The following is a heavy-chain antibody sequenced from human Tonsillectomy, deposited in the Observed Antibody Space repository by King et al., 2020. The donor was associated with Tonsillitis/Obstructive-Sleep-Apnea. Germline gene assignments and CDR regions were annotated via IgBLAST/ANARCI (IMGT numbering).Heavy chain of an antibody. CDR2: INHSGST. J-gene: IGHJ6*03. CDR1: GGSFSGYY. V-gene: IGHV4-34*01. D-gene: IGHD1-26*01. Sequence: VQLQQWGAGLLKPSETLSLTCAVYGGSFSGYYWSWIRQPPGKGLEWIGEINHSGSTNYNPSLKSRVTISVDTSKNQFSLKLSSVTAADTAVYYCAVGTTYNYSYMDVWGKGTTVTASS. CDR3: AVGTTYNYSYMDV.